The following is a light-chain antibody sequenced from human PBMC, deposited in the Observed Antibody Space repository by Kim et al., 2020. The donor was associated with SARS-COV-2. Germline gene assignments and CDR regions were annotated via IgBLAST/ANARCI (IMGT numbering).Light chain of an antibody. CDR1: SLRSYY. V-gene: IGLV3-19*01. CDR3: NSRDSNDNVV. Sequence: VALGQKVRITCQGDSLRSYYATWYKKKQGQAPILVIYGKNNRPSGIPDRFSGSSSGNTASLTITGTQAGDEADYYCNSRDSNDNVVLGGGTQLTVL. J-gene: IGLJ2*01. CDR2: GKN.